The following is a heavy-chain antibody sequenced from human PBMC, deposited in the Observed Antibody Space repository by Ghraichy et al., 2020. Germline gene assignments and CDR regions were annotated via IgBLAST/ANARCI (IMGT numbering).Heavy chain of an antibody. Sequence: ESLNISCDVYGASLSEFYWTWIRQPPGKGLEWIGHIHPSGSVSYSSSLKSRVIISPDRSKNQFSLKLTSVTAADTAVYYCARGQDNSKSGYWGQGTLVTVSS. CDR2: IHPSGSV. V-gene: IGHV4-34*01. CDR1: GASLSEFY. CDR3: ARGQDNSKSGY. J-gene: IGHJ4*02. D-gene: IGHD4-11*01.